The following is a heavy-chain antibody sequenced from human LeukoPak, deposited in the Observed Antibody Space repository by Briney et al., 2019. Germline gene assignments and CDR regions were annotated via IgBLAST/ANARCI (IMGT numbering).Heavy chain of an antibody. D-gene: IGHD2-15*01. CDR1: GGSFSGYY. CDR3: ARARCSGGSCYSEPHY. CDR2: INHSGST. J-gene: IGHJ4*02. V-gene: IGHV4-34*01. Sequence: SETLSLTCAVYGGSFSGYYWSWIRQPPGKGLEWIGEINHSGSTNYNPSLKSRVTISVDTSKNQFSLKLSSVTAADAAVYYCARARCSGGSCYSEPHYWGQGTLVTVSS.